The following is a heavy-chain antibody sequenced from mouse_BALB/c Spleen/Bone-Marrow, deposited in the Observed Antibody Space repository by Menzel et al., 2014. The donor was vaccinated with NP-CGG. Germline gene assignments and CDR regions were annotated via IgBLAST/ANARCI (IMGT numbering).Heavy chain of an antibody. J-gene: IGHJ1*01. V-gene: IGHV3-2*02. CDR2: ISYSGST. CDR3: ARSADWYFDV. Sequence: EVKLVESGPGLVKPSQSLSLTCTVTGYSITSDYAWHWIRQFPGNKLEGMGYISYSGSTSYYPYLKSRISITRDTSKNQFFLQLNSVTNEDIATYYCARSADWYFDVWGAGTTVTVSS. CDR1: GYSITSDYA.